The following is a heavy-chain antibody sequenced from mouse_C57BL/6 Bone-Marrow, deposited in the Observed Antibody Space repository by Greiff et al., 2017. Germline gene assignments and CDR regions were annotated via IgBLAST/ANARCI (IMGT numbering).Heavy chain of an antibody. V-gene: IGHV1-50*01. CDR1: GYTFTSYW. CDR2: IDPSDSYT. D-gene: IGHD2-4*01. J-gene: IGHJ3*01. Sequence: QVQLQQPGAELVKPGASVKLSCKASGYTFTSYWMQWVKQRPGQGLEWIGEIDPSDSYTNYNQKFKGKATLTVDTSSSTAYMQLSSLTSEDSAVYYCGDYDYALAYWGQGTLVTVSA. CDR3: GDYDYALAY.